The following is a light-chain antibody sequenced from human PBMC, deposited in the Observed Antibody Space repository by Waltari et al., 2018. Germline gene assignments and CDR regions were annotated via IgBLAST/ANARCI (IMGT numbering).Light chain of an antibody. V-gene: IGKV4-1*01. Sequence: DIVMTQSPDSLAVSLGERATINCKSSQSVLYSSNNKNYLAWYQQKPGQPPKLLIYWASTLESGVPDRFSGSGAGTDFTLTISSLQAEDVAVYYCQQYYIAPPTTFGQGTKVEIK. CDR1: QSVLYSSNNKNY. CDR2: WAS. J-gene: IGKJ1*01. CDR3: QQYYIAPPTT.